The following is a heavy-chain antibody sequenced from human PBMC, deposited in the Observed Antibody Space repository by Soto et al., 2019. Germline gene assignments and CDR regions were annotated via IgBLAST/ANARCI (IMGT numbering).Heavy chain of an antibody. D-gene: IGHD1-26*01. J-gene: IGHJ4*02. CDR3: ARHGTLLIDY. V-gene: IGHV4-39*02. CDR1: GGSISSSSYY. Sequence: KTSETLSLTCTVSGGSISSSSYYWGWIRQPPGKGLEWIGSIYYSGSTYYNPSLKSRVTISVDTSKNNFSLKLSSVTAADTAVYYCARHGTLLIDYWGQGTLVTVSS. CDR2: IYYSGST.